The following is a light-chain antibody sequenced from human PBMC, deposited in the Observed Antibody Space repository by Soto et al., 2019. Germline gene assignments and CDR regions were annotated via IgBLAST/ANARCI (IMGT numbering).Light chain of an antibody. CDR1: QGISSW. J-gene: IGKJ1*01. V-gene: IGKV1-12*01. CDR2: AAS. Sequence: DIQMTQSPSSVSASVGDRVTMTCRASQGISSWLVWYQQKPGKAPKLLIYAASSLQSGVPSRFSGSGSGTDFTLTISGLQPEDLATYYCQQANSFPWTFGQGTKVHIK. CDR3: QQANSFPWT.